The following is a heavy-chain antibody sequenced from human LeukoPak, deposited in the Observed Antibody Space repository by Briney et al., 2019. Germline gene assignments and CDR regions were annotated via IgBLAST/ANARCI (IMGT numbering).Heavy chain of an antibody. V-gene: IGHV4-38-2*02. D-gene: IGHD3-16*01. J-gene: IGHJ6*03. CDR3: ARRLRGRKGRYYYYYMDV. CDR2: IYHSGST. Sequence: SETLSLTCTVSGCSISSGYYWGWIRQPPGKGLEWIGSIYHSGSTYYNPSLKSRVTISVDTSKNQFSLKLSSVTAADTAVYYCARRLRGRKGRYYYYYMDVWGKGTTVTISS. CDR1: GCSISSGYY.